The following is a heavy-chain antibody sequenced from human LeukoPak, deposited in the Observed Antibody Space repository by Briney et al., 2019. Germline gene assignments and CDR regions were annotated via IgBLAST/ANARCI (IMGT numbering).Heavy chain of an antibody. D-gene: IGHD6-13*01. CDR3: ARDYNGYSSSLGVLGWFDP. J-gene: IGHJ5*02. V-gene: IGHV4-61*02. Sequence: SQTLSLTCTVSGGSISSGSYYWSWIRQPAGKGLEWIGRIYTSGSTNYNPSLKSRVTISVDTSKNQFSLKLSSVTAADTAVYYCARDYNGYSSSLGVLGWFDPWGQGTLVTVSS. CDR1: GGSISSGSYY. CDR2: IYTSGST.